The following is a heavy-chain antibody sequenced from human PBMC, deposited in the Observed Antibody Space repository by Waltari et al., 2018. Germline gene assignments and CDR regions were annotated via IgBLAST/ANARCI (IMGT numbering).Heavy chain of an antibody. Sequence: QVQLVQSGAEVKKPGSSVKVSCKASGGTFSSYAINWVRQAPGQGLEWMGGIIPVLGTANYAQGFQGRVTITTEESTSTAYMELSSLKPEDTAVYYCTRVTGGSWEGGFDPWGQGTLVTVSS. D-gene: IGHD6-13*01. V-gene: IGHV1-69*05. CDR2: IIPVLGTA. J-gene: IGHJ5*02. CDR3: TRVTGGSWEGGFDP. CDR1: GGTFSSYA.